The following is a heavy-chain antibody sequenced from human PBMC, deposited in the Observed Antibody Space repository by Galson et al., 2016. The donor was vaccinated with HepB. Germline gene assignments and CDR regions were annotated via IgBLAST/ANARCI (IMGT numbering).Heavy chain of an antibody. CDR2: ISGSGGST. CDR3: ASEILGHCSGGSCYTGDH. Sequence: SLRLSCAASGFSFSIYAMSWVRQAPGKGLEWVSGISGSGGSTTYADSVKGRFTISRDNSKNTLYLQMNSLGGEDTAVYYCASEILGHCSGGSCYTGDHWGQGTLVTVSS. V-gene: IGHV3-23*01. D-gene: IGHD2-15*01. J-gene: IGHJ4*02. CDR1: GFSFSIYA.